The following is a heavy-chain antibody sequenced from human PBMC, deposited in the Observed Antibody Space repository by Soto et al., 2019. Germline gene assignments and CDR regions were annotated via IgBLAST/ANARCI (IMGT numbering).Heavy chain of an antibody. D-gene: IGHD2-2*01. Sequence: QLQLQESGSGLVKPSQTLSLTCAVSGGSISSGGYSWSWIRQPPGKGLEWIGYIYHSGSTYYNPSLKSRVTLSVDRSKNQFSLKLSSVTAADTAVYYCARDSPECSSTSCYRPRFDYWGQGTLVTVSS. J-gene: IGHJ4*02. CDR1: GGSISSGGYS. CDR3: ARDSPECSSTSCYRPRFDY. CDR2: IYHSGST. V-gene: IGHV4-30-2*01.